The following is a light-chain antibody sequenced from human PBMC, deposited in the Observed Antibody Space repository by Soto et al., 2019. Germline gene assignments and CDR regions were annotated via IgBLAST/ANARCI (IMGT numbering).Light chain of an antibody. CDR3: SSYTTRSSYV. CDR1: SSDGGGYIY. Sequence: QSVLTQPASVSGSPGQWITISCTGTSSDGGGYIYVSWYQQHPGKAPKLMIYDVTSRPSGVSYRFSGSKSGNTASLTISGFQSDEEGDYYCSSYTTRSSYVFGAGTKVTVL. V-gene: IGLV2-14*01. J-gene: IGLJ1*01. CDR2: DVT.